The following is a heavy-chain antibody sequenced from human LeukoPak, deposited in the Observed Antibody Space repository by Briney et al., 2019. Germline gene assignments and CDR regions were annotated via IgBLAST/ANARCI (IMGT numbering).Heavy chain of an antibody. D-gene: IGHD4-17*01. Sequence: KSSETLSLTCAVYGGSFSGYYWSWIRRPPGKGLEWIGEINHSGSTNYNPSLKSRVTISVDTSKNQFSLKLSSVTAADTAVYYCARGLSTVTWYYYYYMDVWGKGTTVTVSS. J-gene: IGHJ6*03. CDR3: ARGLSTVTWYYYYYMDV. V-gene: IGHV4-34*01. CDR1: GGSFSGYY. CDR2: INHSGST.